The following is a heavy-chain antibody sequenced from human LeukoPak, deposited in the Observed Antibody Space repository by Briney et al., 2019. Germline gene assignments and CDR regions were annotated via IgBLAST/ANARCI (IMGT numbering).Heavy chain of an antibody. J-gene: IGHJ5*02. Sequence: QPGRSLRLSCAASGFTFSSYAMHWVRQAPGKGLEYVSAISSNGGSTYYADSVKGRFTISRDNSKNTLYLQMSSLRAEDTAVYYCVKDSADNWFDPWGQGTLVTVSS. CDR1: GFTFSSYA. V-gene: IGHV3-64D*09. CDR3: VKDSADNWFDP. CDR2: ISSNGGST.